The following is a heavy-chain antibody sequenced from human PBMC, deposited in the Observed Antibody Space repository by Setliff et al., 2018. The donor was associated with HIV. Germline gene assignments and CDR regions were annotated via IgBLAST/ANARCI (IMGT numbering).Heavy chain of an antibody. J-gene: IGHJ4*02. D-gene: IGHD2-15*01. CDR2: IDWDDDE. CDR1: GFSLNTRGLC. Sequence: SGPTLVNPTQTVTLTCTFSGFSLNTRGLCVTWIRQPPGKALEWLARIDWDDDEHYTSPLKTRLDISKDTSKNQVVLKLTNMDPADTATYYCARSFVGGYCSGGACGIDYWGQGIVVTVSS. CDR3: ARSFVGGYCSGGACGIDY. V-gene: IGHV2-70*11.